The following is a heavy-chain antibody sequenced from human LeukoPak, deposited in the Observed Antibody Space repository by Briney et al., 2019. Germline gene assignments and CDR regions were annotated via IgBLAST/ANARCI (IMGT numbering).Heavy chain of an antibody. V-gene: IGHV4-34*01. Sequence: PSETLSLTCAVYGGSFSGYYWSWICQPPGKGLEWIGEINHSGSTNYNPSLKSRVTISVDASKNQFSLKLSSVTAADTAVYYCARVLRFLEWLSYNWFDPWGQGTLVTVSS. CDR1: GGSFSGYY. J-gene: IGHJ5*02. CDR3: ARVLRFLEWLSYNWFDP. CDR2: INHSGST. D-gene: IGHD3-3*01.